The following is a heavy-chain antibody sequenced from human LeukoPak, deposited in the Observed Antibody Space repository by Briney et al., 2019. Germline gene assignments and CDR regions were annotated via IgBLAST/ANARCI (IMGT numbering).Heavy chain of an antibody. CDR3: ASGRYSLNYMDV. Sequence: GGSLRLSCAASGFTFSSYAMSWVRQAPRKGLEWVSAISGSGGSTYYADSVKGRFTISRDNSKNSLYLQMNSLRAEDTAVYYCASGRYSLNYMDVWGKGTTVTVSS. J-gene: IGHJ6*03. CDR1: GFTFSSYA. V-gene: IGHV3-23*01. CDR2: ISGSGGST. D-gene: IGHD3-9*01.